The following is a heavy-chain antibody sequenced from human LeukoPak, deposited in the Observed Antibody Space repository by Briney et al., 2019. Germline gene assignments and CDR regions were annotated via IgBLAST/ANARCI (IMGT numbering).Heavy chain of an antibody. J-gene: IGHJ5*02. Sequence: SETLSLTCTVSGGSISSYYWSWIRQPAGKGLEWIGRTYTSGSTNYNPSLKSRVTISVDTSKNQFSLKLSSVTAADTAVYYCARERIAAAGTLIWFDPWGQGTLVTVSS. CDR2: TYTSGST. CDR3: ARERIAAAGTLIWFDP. D-gene: IGHD6-13*01. CDR1: GGSISSYY. V-gene: IGHV4-4*07.